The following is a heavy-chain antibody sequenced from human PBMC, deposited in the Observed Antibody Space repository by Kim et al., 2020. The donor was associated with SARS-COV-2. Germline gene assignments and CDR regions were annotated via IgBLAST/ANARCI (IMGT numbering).Heavy chain of an antibody. CDR2: ISYDVSHE. CDR3: ARDGGNSFVD. V-gene: IGHV3-30*04. D-gene: IGHD2-21*02. Sequence: GGSLRLSCAASGFTFSSSAMHWVRQAPGKGLEWVAVISYDVSHEYYIDSVKGRFTLSRDNSKNMLYLQMNSLRAEDTALYYCARDGGNSFVDWGQGTLVTVSS. CDR1: GFTFSSSA. J-gene: IGHJ4*02.